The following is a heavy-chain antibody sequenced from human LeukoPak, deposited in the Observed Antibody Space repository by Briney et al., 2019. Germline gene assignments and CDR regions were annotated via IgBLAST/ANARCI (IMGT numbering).Heavy chain of an antibody. V-gene: IGHV4-59*08. CDR2: IYYSGST. J-gene: IGHJ4*02. Sequence: SETLSLTCTVSGGSISSYYWSWIRQPPGKGLEWIGYIYYSGSTNYNPSLKSRVTISVDTSKNQFSLKLSFVTAADTAVYYCARRRYYFDYWGQGTLVTVSS. CDR1: GGSISSYY. CDR3: ARRRYYFDY.